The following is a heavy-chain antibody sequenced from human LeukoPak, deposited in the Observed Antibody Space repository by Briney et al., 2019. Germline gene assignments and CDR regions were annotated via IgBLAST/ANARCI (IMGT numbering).Heavy chain of an antibody. D-gene: IGHD2-15*01. CDR2: INSDGSST. CDR3: ARDLECSGGSCYSDDYGMDV. Sequence: GGSLRLSCAASGFTFSGYWMHWVRQAPGKGLVWVSRINSDGSSTTYADSVKGRFTISRDNAKNSLYLQMNSLRAEDTAVYYCARDLECSGGSCYSDDYGMDVWGQGTTVTVSS. V-gene: IGHV3-74*01. J-gene: IGHJ6*02. CDR1: GFTFSGYW.